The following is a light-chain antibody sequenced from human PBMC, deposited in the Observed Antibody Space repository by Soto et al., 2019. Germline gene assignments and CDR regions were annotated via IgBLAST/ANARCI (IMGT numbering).Light chain of an antibody. CDR2: GAS. V-gene: IGKV3-15*01. Sequence: EIVMTQSPATLSVSPGERATLSCRASQSVSSNLAWYQQKPGQAPRLLIYGASTRATGTPARFSGSGSGTEFTLTISSLQSEDFAVYYCQQYNNWPYTFGQGT. CDR1: QSVSSN. CDR3: QQYNNWPYT. J-gene: IGKJ2*01.